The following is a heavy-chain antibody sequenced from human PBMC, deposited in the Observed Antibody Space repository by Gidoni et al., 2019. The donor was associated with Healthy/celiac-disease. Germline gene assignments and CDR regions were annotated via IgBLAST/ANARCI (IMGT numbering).Heavy chain of an antibody. CDR1: GFTFSSYA. CDR3: AKSYYYGSGSYYPSFDY. V-gene: IGHV3-23*01. J-gene: IGHJ4*02. Sequence: EVQLLESGGGLVQHGGSLRLSCAASGFTFSSYAMRWVRQAPGNGLEWVSAMSGSRGSTYYADSVKVRFTISRDNSKNTLYLQMNSLRAEDTAVYYSAKSYYYGSGSYYPSFDYWGQGTLVTVSS. CDR2: MSGSRGST. D-gene: IGHD3-10*01.